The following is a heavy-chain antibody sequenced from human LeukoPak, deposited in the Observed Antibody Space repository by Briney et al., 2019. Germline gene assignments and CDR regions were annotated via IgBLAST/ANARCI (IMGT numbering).Heavy chain of an antibody. J-gene: IGHJ4*02. Sequence: GGSLRLSCAASGFTFSSYAMSWVRQAPGKGLEWVANINPDGSETNYVDSVKGRFAIARDNALNSLYLQMNSLRGEDTAVYYCVRGGGSASYFDHWGQGTLVAVSP. V-gene: IGHV3-7*01. CDR1: GFTFSSYA. D-gene: IGHD3-16*01. CDR2: INPDGSET. CDR3: VRGGGSASYFDH.